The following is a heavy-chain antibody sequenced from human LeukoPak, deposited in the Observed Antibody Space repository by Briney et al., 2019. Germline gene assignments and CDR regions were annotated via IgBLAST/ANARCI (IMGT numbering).Heavy chain of an antibody. D-gene: IGHD2-21*02. CDR1: GFTFSSYW. CDR2: INSDGSST. Sequence: GGSLRLSCAASGFTFSSYWMHWVRQAPAKGLVWVSRINSDGSSTSYADSVKGRFTISRDNAKNTLYLQMNSLRAEDTAVYYCARHGGYCGGDCHDAFDIWGQGTMVTVSS. V-gene: IGHV3-74*01. CDR3: ARHGGYCGGDCHDAFDI. J-gene: IGHJ3*02.